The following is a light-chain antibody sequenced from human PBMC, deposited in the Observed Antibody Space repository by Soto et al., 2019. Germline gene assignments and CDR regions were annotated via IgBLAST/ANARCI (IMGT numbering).Light chain of an antibody. CDR2: EVT. V-gene: IGLV2-14*01. J-gene: IGLJ1*01. CDR3: SSHTTSSTVYV. Sequence: QSALTQPASVSGSPGQSITISCTGTSSDIGAYNYVSWYQQHPGQVPKLMIYEVTNRPAGVSDRFSGSKSGNTASLTISGLQAEDEADYYCSSHTTSSTVYVFGTGTKVTVL. CDR1: SSDIGAYNY.